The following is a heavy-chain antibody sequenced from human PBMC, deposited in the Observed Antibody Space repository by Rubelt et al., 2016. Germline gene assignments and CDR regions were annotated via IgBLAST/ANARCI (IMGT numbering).Heavy chain of an antibody. CDR2: IHPNSGDT. CDR3: AQDGVYGMDV. J-gene: IGHJ6*02. CDR1: GYTFTEYY. V-gene: IGHV1-2*06. Sequence: QVQLVQSGAEVKKPGASVKVSCKASGYTFTEYYIHWVRQVPGHGLEWMGRIHPNSGDTNYAQKFQGRVTMTRDTSSSIAYMELSRLRSDDTAVYYCAQDGVYGMDVWGQGTTVTVSS. D-gene: IGHD2-8*01.